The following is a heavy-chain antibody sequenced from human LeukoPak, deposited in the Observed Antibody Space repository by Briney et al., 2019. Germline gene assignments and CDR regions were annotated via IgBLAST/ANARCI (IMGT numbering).Heavy chain of an antibody. CDR2: INPNSGGT. Sequence: GASVKVSCKASGYTFTGYYMHWVRQAPGQGLEWMGWINPNSGGTNYAQKFQGRVTMTRDTSISPAYMELSRLRSDDTAVYYCARDITMIVVGPFDYWGQGTLVTVSS. J-gene: IGHJ4*02. CDR1: GYTFTGYY. CDR3: ARDITMIVVGPFDY. V-gene: IGHV1-2*02. D-gene: IGHD3-22*01.